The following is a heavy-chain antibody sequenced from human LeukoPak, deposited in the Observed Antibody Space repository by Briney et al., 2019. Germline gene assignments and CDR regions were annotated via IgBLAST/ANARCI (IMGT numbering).Heavy chain of an antibody. CDR3: ARKLIVATAPDAFDI. V-gene: IGHV1-69*05. J-gene: IGHJ3*02. CDR2: IIPIFGTA. D-gene: IGHD5-12*01. CDR1: GGTFSSYA. Sequence: SVKVSCKASGGTFSSYAISWVRQAPGQGLEWMGGIIPIFGTANYAQKFQGRVTITTDESTSTAYMELSSLRSEDTAVYYCARKLIVATAPDAFDIWGQGTMATVSS.